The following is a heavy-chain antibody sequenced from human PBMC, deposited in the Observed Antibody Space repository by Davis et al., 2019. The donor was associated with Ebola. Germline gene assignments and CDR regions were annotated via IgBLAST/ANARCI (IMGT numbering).Heavy chain of an antibody. CDR3: ARETYYYYYGMDV. J-gene: IGHJ6*02. Sequence: ASVKVSCKASGYTFTSYGISWVRQAPGQGLEWLGWISSYNGNTNYAQKLQGRVTMTTDPSTSTAYIELRSLRSEDTAVYYTARETYYYYYGMDVWGQGTTVTVSS. CDR2: ISSYNGNT. V-gene: IGHV1-18*01. CDR1: GYTFTSYG.